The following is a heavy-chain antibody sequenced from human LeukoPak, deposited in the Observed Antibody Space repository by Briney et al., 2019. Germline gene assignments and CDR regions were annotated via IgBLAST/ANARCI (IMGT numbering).Heavy chain of an antibody. J-gene: IGHJ3*02. D-gene: IGHD3-22*01. CDR1: GFTFSSYS. V-gene: IGHV3-21*01. Sequence: PGGSLRLSCAASGFTFSSYSMNWVRQAPGKGLEGGSSISSSSSYIYYADSVKGRFTISRDNAKNSLYLQMNSMRAEDTAVYYCARDTAKEYYYDSSGRANAFDIWGQGTMVTVSS. CDR3: ARDTAKEYYYDSSGRANAFDI. CDR2: ISSSSSYI.